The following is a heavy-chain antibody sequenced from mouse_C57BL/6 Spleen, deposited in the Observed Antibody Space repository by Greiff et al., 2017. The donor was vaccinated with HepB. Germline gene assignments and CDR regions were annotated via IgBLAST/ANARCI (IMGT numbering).Heavy chain of an antibody. CDR2: IDPSDSYT. CDR1: GYTFTSYW. V-gene: IGHV1-50*01. D-gene: IGHD2-2*01. Sequence: QVQLQQPGAELVKPGASVKLSCKASGYTFTSYWMQWVKQRPGQGLEWIGEIDPSDSYTNYNQKFKGKATLTVDTSSSTAYMQLSSLTSEDSAFYYCARTGSYYFDYWGQGTTLTVSS. J-gene: IGHJ2*01. CDR3: ARTGSYYFDY.